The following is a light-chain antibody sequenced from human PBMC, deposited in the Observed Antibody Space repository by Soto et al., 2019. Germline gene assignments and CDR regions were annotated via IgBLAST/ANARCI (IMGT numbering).Light chain of an antibody. CDR2: LNRNGSH. CDR1: SGHSNYA. Sequence: QLVLTQSPSASASLGASVKLTCTLSSGHSNYAIAWHQQQPEKGPRYLMKLNRNGSHSKGDGIPDRFSGSSSGAERYLTISSLQSEDEADYYCQTWGTGPWVFGGGTKLTVL. J-gene: IGLJ3*02. V-gene: IGLV4-69*01. CDR3: QTWGTGPWV.